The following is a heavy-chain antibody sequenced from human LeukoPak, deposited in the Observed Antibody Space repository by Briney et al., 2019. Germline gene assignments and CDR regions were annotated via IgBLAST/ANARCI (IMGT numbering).Heavy chain of an antibody. Sequence: NPSETLSLTCAVYGGSFNGYYWSWIRQPPGKGLEWIGEINHSGSTNYNPSLKSRVTISVDTSENQFSLKLSSVTAADTAVYYCARSSPIWELRYFDWLSHADFDYWGQGTLVTVSS. CDR3: ARSSPIWELRYFDWLSHADFDY. J-gene: IGHJ4*02. V-gene: IGHV4-34*01. D-gene: IGHD3-9*01. CDR1: GGSFNGYY. CDR2: INHSGST.